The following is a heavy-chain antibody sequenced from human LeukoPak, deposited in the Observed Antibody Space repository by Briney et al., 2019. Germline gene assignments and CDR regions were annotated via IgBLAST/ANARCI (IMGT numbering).Heavy chain of an antibody. V-gene: IGHV4-39*01. CDR1: GGSISSSSYY. D-gene: IGHD3-22*01. Sequence: SETLSLTCTVSGGSISSSSYYWGWIRQPPGKGLEWIGSIYYSGSTYYNPSLKSRVTISVDTSKDQFSLKLSSVTAADTAVYYCARQLQGYYDSSGYPPYNWFDPWGQGTLVTVYS. CDR2: IYYSGST. J-gene: IGHJ5*02. CDR3: ARQLQGYYDSSGYPPYNWFDP.